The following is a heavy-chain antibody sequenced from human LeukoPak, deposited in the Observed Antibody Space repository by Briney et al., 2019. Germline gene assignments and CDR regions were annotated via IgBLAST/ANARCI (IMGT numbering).Heavy chain of an antibody. CDR1: GFTFNNYG. V-gene: IGHV3-30*18. J-gene: IGHJ4*02. D-gene: IGHD6-13*01. CDR3: AKDRETTASGTFDF. Sequence: GGSLRLSCAASGFTFNNYGMHYVRQAPGKGLEWVAVISDDGRNKNYADSVKGRFTISRDSSNNTLYLQMNSLRAEDTGVYFCAKDRETTASGTFDFRGQGTLVTVSS. CDR2: ISDDGRNK.